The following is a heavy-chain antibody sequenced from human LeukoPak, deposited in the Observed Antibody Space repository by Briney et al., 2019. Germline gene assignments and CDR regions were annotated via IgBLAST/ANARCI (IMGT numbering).Heavy chain of an antibody. D-gene: IGHD3-3*01. CDR3: ARGPNFWSGYFDY. V-gene: IGHV1-69*13. CDR2: IIPIFGTA. CDR1: GGTFSSYA. J-gene: IGHJ4*02. Sequence: GASVKVSCKASGGTFSSYAISWVRQAPGQGLEWIGGIIPIFGTANYAQKFQGRVTITADESTSTAYMELSSLRSEDTAVYYCARGPNFWSGYFDYWGQGTLVTVSS.